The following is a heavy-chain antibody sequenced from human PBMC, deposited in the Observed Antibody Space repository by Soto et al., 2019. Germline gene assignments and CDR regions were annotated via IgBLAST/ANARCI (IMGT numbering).Heavy chain of an antibody. CDR2: INPNSGGT. J-gene: IGHJ6*03. Sequence: ASVKVSCKASGYTFTGYYMHWVRQAPGQGLEWMGWINPNSGGTNYAQKFQGWVTMTRDTSISTAYMELSRLRSDDTAVYYCARGGGGVDYRNYGNYCYSMAVWGKGTTVPVS. V-gene: IGHV1-2*04. D-gene: IGHD4-4*01. CDR3: ARGGGGVDYRNYGNYCYSMAV. CDR1: GYTFTGYY.